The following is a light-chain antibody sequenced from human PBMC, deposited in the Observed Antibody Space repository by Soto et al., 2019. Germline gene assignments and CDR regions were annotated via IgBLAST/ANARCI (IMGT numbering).Light chain of an antibody. CDR1: TSDVGGYNY. Sequence: QSVLTQPASVSGSPGQSITISCTGTTSDVGGYNYVSWYQRHPGKAPKLMIYEVSNRPSGVSNRFSGSKSGNTASLTISGLQAEDEADYFCSSYRNSNNYWVFGGGTKLNVL. V-gene: IGLV2-14*01. CDR3: SSYRNSNNYWV. CDR2: EVS. J-gene: IGLJ3*02.